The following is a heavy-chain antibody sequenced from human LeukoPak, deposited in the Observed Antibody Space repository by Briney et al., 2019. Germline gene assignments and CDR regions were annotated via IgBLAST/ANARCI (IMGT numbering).Heavy chain of an antibody. D-gene: IGHD3-10*01. CDR1: GDSMISTNW. J-gene: IGHJ4*02. CDR3: ASIASRFYSDSGSFYGGIYYFDY. Sequence: SGTLSLTCAVSGDSMISTNWWSWVRQPPGKGLELIGEIYHTGSTNYNPSLQSRVTISIDKSKNQFSLKLSSVTAADTAVYYCASIASRFYSDSGSFYGGIYYFDYWGQGTLVTVSS. CDR2: IYHTGST. V-gene: IGHV4-4*02.